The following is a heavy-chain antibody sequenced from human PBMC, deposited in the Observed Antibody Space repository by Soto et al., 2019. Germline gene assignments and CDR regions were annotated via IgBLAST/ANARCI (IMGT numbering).Heavy chain of an antibody. D-gene: IGHD6-6*01. J-gene: IGHJ6*02. CDR2: LNPNSGWT. V-gene: IGHV1-8*01. CDR1: GYTFTGYD. Sequence: ASVKVSCKTCGYTFTGYDLGWVRQATGQGLEWVGWLNPNSGWTGVAENFQDRVTLTRDTSISTAYMELTSLRSEDTAVYYCASSISSRPDYYYYGMDVWGQGTTVTVSS. CDR3: ASSISSRPDYYYYGMDV.